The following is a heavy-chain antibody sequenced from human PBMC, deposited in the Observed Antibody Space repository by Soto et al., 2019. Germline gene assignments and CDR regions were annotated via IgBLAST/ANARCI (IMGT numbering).Heavy chain of an antibody. CDR3: ARDHVAGTRRGWFDP. CDR1: GFTFSSYS. Sequence: ESGGGLVKPGGSLRLSCAASGFTFSSYSMNWVRQAPGKGLEWVSSISSSSSYIYYADSVKGRFTISRDNAKNSLYLQMNSLRAEDTAVYYCARDHVAGTRRGWFDPWGQGTLVTVSS. D-gene: IGHD6-19*01. J-gene: IGHJ5*02. V-gene: IGHV3-21*01. CDR2: ISSSSSYI.